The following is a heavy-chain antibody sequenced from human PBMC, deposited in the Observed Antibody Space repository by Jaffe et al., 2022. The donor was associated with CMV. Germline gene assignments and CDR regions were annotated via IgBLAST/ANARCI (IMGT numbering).Heavy chain of an antibody. Sequence: EVQLVESGGGLVKPGGSLRLSCAASGFSFSRYTMNWVRQAPGKGLEWVSSISSSSSSIYYADSLKGRFTVSRDNTRNSLYLQINSLRAEDTAVYYCARDFGSSYGSILDYWGQGALVTVSS. CDR1: GFSFSRYT. V-gene: IGHV3-21*01. CDR2: ISSSSSSI. CDR3: ARDFGSSYGSILDY. D-gene: IGHD6-13*01. J-gene: IGHJ4*02.